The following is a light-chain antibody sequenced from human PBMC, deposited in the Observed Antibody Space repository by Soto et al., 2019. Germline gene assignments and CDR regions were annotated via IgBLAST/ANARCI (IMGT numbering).Light chain of an antibody. Sequence: ILMTQSPATLSVSPGERATLSCRASQSVSNNLAWYQQKPGQAPRLLVYGASSRATGIPDRFSGSGSGTDFTLTISRLEPEDFTMYYCQQYGSPLTFGGGTKVEIK. CDR2: GAS. J-gene: IGKJ4*01. CDR1: QSVSNN. V-gene: IGKV3-20*01. CDR3: QQYGSPLT.